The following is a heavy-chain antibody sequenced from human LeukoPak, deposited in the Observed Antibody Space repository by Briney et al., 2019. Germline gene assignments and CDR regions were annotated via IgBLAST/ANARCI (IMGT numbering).Heavy chain of an antibody. V-gene: IGHV3-30*18. CDR3: AKTPDDYGDYVSLPFVDY. Sequence: GRSLRLSCAVSGFTFSSYGMHWVRQAPGKGLEWVAVISYDGTNKYYTDSVKGRFTISRDNSKNILYLQMNRLSGDDTAVYYCAKTPDDYGDYVSLPFVDYWGQGTLVTVSS. CDR2: ISYDGTNK. CDR1: GFTFSSYG. D-gene: IGHD4-17*01. J-gene: IGHJ4*02.